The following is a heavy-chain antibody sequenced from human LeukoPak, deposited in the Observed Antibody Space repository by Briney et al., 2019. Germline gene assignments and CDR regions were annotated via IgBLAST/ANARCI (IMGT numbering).Heavy chain of an antibody. CDR2: ISSGSRYI. D-gene: IGHD3-10*01. CDR1: GFTFSSYS. CDR3: ARVGYYSSGPFSYFDY. V-gene: IGHV3-21*01. J-gene: IGHJ4*02. Sequence: PGGSLRLSCTASGFTFSSYSMNWVRQAPGKGLEWVSSISSGSRYIYYADSVKGRFTISRDNAKNSLYLQMNSLRAEDTAVYYCARVGYYSSGPFSYFDYWGQGTLVTVSS.